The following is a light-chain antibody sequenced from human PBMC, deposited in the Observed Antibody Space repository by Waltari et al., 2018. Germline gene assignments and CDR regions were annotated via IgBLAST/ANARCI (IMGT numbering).Light chain of an antibody. Sequence: QTVVTQEPSLSVSPGGTVTLTCALSSGSLSTTSYATWYQPTPGQAPRTLVYKADAGSSGVPDRFSGSILGNTAALTITGAQADDESDYYCALYMGSGIWVFGGGTRLTVL. CDR3: ALYMGSGIWV. CDR1: SGSLSTTSY. V-gene: IGLV8-61*01. CDR2: KAD. J-gene: IGLJ3*02.